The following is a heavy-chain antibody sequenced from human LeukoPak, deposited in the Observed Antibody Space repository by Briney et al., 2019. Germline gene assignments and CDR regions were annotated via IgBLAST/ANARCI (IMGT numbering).Heavy chain of an antibody. Sequence: PGRSLRLSCAASGFTFSSYGMHWVRQAPGKGLEWVAVISYDGSNKFYADSVKGRFTISRDNSKNTLYLQMNSLRAEDTAVYYCAKDPSLITMLRGVLKLSYYFDYWGQGTLVTVSS. CDR2: ISYDGSNK. CDR1: GFTFSSYG. D-gene: IGHD3-10*01. V-gene: IGHV3-30*18. J-gene: IGHJ4*02. CDR3: AKDPSLITMLRGVLKLSYYFDY.